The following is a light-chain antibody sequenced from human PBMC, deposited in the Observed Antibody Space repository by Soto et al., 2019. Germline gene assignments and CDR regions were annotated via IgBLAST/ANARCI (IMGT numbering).Light chain of an antibody. Sequence: DIQMTQSPSSLSASVRERVTIACRASQSITNNLNWYQQKPGRAPKLLIYRVSNLQSGVPPRFSGSGSGTDFTLTISGLQPDDFATYYCQQSYSTPPTFGHGTKVE. CDR2: RVS. J-gene: IGKJ1*01. CDR1: QSITNN. CDR3: QQSYSTPPT. V-gene: IGKV1-39*01.